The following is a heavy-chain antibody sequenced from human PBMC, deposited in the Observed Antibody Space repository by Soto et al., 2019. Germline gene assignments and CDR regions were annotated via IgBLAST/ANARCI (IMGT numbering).Heavy chain of an antibody. J-gene: IGHJ4*02. CDR1: GFTFSDYY. Sequence: PGGSLRLSCAVSGFTFSDYYMSWIRQAPGKGLEWASYISSSSYTNYADSVKGRFTISRDNAKNSLYLQMNSLRAEDTAVYYCARDSVYYGDYELNYFDYWGQGTLVTVSS. V-gene: IGHV3-11*05. CDR2: ISSSSYT. D-gene: IGHD4-17*01. CDR3: ARDSVYYGDYELNYFDY.